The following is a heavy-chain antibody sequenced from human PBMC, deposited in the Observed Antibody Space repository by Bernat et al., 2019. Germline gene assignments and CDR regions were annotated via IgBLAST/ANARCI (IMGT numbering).Heavy chain of an antibody. CDR1: GFIFRNYW. Sequence: VQLVESGGGVVQPGRSLRLSCAASGFIFRNYWMSWVRQAPGKGLEWVANMNEDGSERYYVDSVEGRFTISRDNAKNSLYLQMNSLGAEDTAVYYCARDLTCCGGDFSWGQGTLVTVSS. J-gene: IGHJ4*02. CDR2: MNEDGSER. V-gene: IGHV3-7*04. D-gene: IGHD2-21*01. CDR3: ARDLTCCGGDFS.